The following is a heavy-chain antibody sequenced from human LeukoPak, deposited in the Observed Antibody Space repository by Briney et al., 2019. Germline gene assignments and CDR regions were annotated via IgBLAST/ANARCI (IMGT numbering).Heavy chain of an antibody. Sequence: GRSLRLSCAASGFTFDDYAMHWVRQAPGKGLEWVSGISWNSGSIGYADSVKGRFTISRDNAKNSLYLQMNGLRAEDMALYYCARSRWEPPTFFDYWGQGTLVTVSS. CDR2: ISWNSGSI. D-gene: IGHD1-26*01. J-gene: IGHJ4*02. CDR3: ARSRWEPPTFFDY. V-gene: IGHV3-9*03. CDR1: GFTFDDYA.